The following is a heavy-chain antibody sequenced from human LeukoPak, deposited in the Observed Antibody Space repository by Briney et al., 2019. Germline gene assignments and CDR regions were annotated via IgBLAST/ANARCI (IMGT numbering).Heavy chain of an antibody. V-gene: IGHV4-59*08. CDR2: IYYSGST. J-gene: IGHJ4*02. D-gene: IGHD6-13*01. Sequence: PSETLSLTCTVSGGSISSYYWSWIRQPPGKELEWIGYIYYSGSTNYNPSLKSRVTISVDTSKNQFSLKLSSVTAADTAVYYCARHRTRYSSSTYYFDYWGQGTLVAVSS. CDR3: ARHRTRYSSSTYYFDY. CDR1: GGSISSYY.